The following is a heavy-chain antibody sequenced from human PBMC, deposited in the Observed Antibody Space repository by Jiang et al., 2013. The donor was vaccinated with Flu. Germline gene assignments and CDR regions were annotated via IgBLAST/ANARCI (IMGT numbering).Heavy chain of an antibody. Sequence: EVQLLESGGGLVQPGGSLRLSCAASGFTVSSNYMSWVRQAPGKGLEWVSVIYSGGSTYYADSVKGRFTISRHNSKNTLYLQMNSLRAEDTAVYYCAKDAYPQWDNDDYVWEIGAFDIWAKGQWSPSLQ. J-gene: IGHJ3*02. CDR3: AKDAYPQWDNDDYVWEIGAFDI. CDR2: IYSGGST. V-gene: IGHV3-53*04. CDR1: GFTVSSNY. D-gene: IGHD3-16*01.